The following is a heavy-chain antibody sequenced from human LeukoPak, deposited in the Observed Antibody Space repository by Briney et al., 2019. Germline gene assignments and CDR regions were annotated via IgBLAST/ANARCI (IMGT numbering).Heavy chain of an antibody. CDR2: INPSGGST. CDR1: GYTFTNYY. D-gene: IGHD1-20*01. Sequence: AASVKVSCKASGYTFTNYYMHWVRQAPGQGLEWMGIINPSGGSTTYPQKFQGRVTMTRDTSTSTVYMDLSSLRSDDTAIYYCARAGITGTFDSWGQGTLVTVSS. J-gene: IGHJ4*02. V-gene: IGHV1-46*01. CDR3: ARAGITGTFDS.